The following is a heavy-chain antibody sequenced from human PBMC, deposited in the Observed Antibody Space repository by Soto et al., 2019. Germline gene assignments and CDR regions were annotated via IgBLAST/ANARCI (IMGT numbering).Heavy chain of an antibody. V-gene: IGHV3-11*06. CDR1: GFTFSDYY. Sequence: PGGSLRLSCAASGFTFSDYYMSWIRQAPGKGLEWLSYSSDSGTFTRYADSVKGRFSISRDNAKNSLYLQINSLRGEDTAIYYCARSGDNYNLLDYWGQGTPGTVSS. J-gene: IGHJ4*02. D-gene: IGHD1-1*01. CDR3: ARSGDNYNLLDY. CDR2: SSDSGTFT.